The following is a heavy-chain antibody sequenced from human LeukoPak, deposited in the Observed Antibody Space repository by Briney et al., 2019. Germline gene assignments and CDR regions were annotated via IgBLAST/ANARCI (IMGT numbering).Heavy chain of an antibody. J-gene: IGHJ4*02. CDR3: VRGDSRDY. V-gene: IGHV3-21*01. D-gene: IGHD3-22*01. CDR1: GFTFSTFT. CDR2: IPDSGSYS. Sequence: PGGSLRLSCAASGFTFSTFTMNWVRQAPGKGLEWVSSIPDSGSYSHHADSVKGRFTISRDSAKNSLYLDMDSLGAEDTAVYYCVRGDSRDYWGQGTLVTVSS.